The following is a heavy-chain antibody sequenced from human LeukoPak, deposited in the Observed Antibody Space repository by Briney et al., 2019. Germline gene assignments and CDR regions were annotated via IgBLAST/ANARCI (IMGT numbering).Heavy chain of an antibody. CDR3: ARDDQGSTYYDFWSGYYYP. Sequence: GGSLRLSCAASGFTFSSYSMNWVSQAPGKGLEWVSYISSSSSTIYYADSVKGRFTISRDNAKNSLYLQMNSLRAEDTAVYYCARDDQGSTYYDFWSGYYYPWGQGTLVTVSS. CDR2: ISSSSSTI. V-gene: IGHV3-48*01. CDR1: GFTFSSYS. D-gene: IGHD3-3*01. J-gene: IGHJ5*02.